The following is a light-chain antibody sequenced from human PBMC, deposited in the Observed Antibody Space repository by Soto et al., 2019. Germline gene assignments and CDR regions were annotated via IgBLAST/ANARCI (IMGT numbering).Light chain of an antibody. Sequence: SYELTQPPSVSVAPGKTARITCGGDNIGSKSVHWYQQKPGQAPVLVIYYGSDRPSGIPERFSGSNSGNTATLTISRVEAGYESDYYCQVWDSSSDHVIFGGGTKLTVL. CDR3: QVWDSSSDHVI. J-gene: IGLJ2*01. V-gene: IGLV3-21*04. CDR2: YGS. CDR1: NIGSKS.